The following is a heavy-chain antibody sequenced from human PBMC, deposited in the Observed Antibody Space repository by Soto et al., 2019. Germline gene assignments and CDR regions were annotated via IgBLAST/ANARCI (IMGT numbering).Heavy chain of an antibody. Sequence: SETLSLTCAVYGGYFSGYYWSWIRQPPGKGLEWIGEINHSGSTNYNPSLKSRVTISVDTSKNQFSLKLSSVTAADTAVYYCAREISSSCYDYWGQGTLVTVSS. CDR2: INHSGST. CDR3: AREISSSCYDY. CDR1: GGYFSGYY. V-gene: IGHV4-34*01. J-gene: IGHJ4*02. D-gene: IGHD6-13*01.